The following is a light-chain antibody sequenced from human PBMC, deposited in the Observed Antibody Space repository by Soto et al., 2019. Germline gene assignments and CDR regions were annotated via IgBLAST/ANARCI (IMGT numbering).Light chain of an antibody. J-gene: IGLJ3*02. CDR3: CSYAGRSTWV. V-gene: IGLV2-23*01. Sequence: QSVLTQPASVSGSPGQSITISCTGTSSDVGSYKLVSWYQQHPGKAPKLMVFEGDKRPSGISNRFSGSKSGNTASLTISGLQAEDEADYYCCSYAGRSTWVFGGGTQLTVL. CDR2: EGD. CDR1: SSDVGSYKL.